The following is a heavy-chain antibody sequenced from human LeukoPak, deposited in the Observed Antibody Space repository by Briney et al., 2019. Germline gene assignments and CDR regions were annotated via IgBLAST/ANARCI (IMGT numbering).Heavy chain of an antibody. CDR2: ISAHNGNT. Sequence: ASVKVSCKASGYIFTKYGISWVRQAPGQGLEWMGPISAHNGNTNYAQNFQGRVAMTTDTSTSTAYMELRSLTSDDTAVYYCARAGFYYDSRSFDFWGQGTMVTVSS. CDR1: GYIFTKYG. J-gene: IGHJ3*01. D-gene: IGHD3-22*01. V-gene: IGHV1-18*01. CDR3: ARAGFYYDSRSFDF.